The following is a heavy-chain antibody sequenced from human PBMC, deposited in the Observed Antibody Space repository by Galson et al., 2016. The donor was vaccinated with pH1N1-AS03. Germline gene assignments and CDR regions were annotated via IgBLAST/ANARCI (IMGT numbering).Heavy chain of an antibody. CDR1: GYTFTTYD. V-gene: IGHV1-8*03. D-gene: IGHD2-15*01. J-gene: IGHJ5*02. CDR2: MNPDSGNT. CDR3: ARGVVDCSGPACSGTLRFDP. Sequence: SVKVSCKASGYTFTTYDINWVRQAPGQGLEWMGWMNPDSGNTGYAPTFQGRVTITRDTSISTAYMELSSLRSEDTALYYCARGVVDCSGPACSGTLRFDPWGQGTRVTVSS.